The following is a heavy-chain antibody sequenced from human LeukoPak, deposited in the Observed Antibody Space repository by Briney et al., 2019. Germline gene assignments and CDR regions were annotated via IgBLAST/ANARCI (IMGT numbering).Heavy chain of an antibody. CDR2: ISWDGGST. CDR3: AKDHYSSSWYDY. Sequence: GGSLRLSCAASGFTFDDYTMHWVRQAPGKGLEWVSLISWDGGSTYYADSVKGRFTISRDNSKNSLYLQMNSLRTEDTALYYCAKDHYSSSWYDYWGQGTLVTVSS. J-gene: IGHJ4*02. V-gene: IGHV3-43*01. D-gene: IGHD6-13*01. CDR1: GFTFDDYT.